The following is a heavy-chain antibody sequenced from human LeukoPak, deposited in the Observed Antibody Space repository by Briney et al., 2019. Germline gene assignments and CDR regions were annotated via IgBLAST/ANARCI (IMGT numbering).Heavy chain of an antibody. D-gene: IGHD2-2*01. CDR2: MNPNSGNT. V-gene: IGHV1-8*01. Sequence: ASVKVSCKASGYTFTSYDINWVRQATGQGLEWMGWMNPNSGNTGYAQKFQGRVTMTRNTPISTAYMELSSLRSEDTAVYYCARAPIVRGRNQLLARTYWFDPWGQGTLVTVSS. J-gene: IGHJ5*02. CDR1: GYTFTSYD. CDR3: ARAPIVRGRNQLLARTYWFDP.